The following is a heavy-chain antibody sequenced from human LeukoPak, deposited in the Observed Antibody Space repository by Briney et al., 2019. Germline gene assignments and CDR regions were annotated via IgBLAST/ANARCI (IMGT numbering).Heavy chain of an antibody. CDR2: IYYSGST. CDR3: ARGDISVLRYFDWLPHNENYYFDY. Sequence: PSETLSLTCTVSGGSISSGGYYWSWIRQHPGKGLEWIGYIYYSGSTNYNPSLKSRVTISVDTSKNQFSLKLSSVTAADTAVYYCARGDISVLRYFDWLPHNENYYFDYWGQGTLVTVSS. V-gene: IGHV4-61*08. J-gene: IGHJ4*02. D-gene: IGHD3-9*01. CDR1: GGSISSGGYY.